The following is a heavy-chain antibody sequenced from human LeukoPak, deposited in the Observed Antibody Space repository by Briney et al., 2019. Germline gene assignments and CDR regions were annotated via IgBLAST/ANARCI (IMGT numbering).Heavy chain of an antibody. Sequence: GGSLRLFCAASGFTFSSYAMPWVRQAPGKGLEWVAVISYDGSNKYYADSVKGRYTISRDNSKNTLYLQMNSLRAEDTAVYYCARPNVDTAMADDAFDIWGQGTMVTVSS. CDR1: GFTFSSYA. J-gene: IGHJ3*02. CDR3: ARPNVDTAMADDAFDI. CDR2: ISYDGSNK. D-gene: IGHD5-18*01. V-gene: IGHV3-30-3*01.